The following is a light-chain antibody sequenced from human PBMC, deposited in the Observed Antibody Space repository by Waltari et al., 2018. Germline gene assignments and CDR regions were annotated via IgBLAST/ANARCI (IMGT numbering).Light chain of an antibody. Sequence: DIQMTQSPSTLSASVGDRVTITCRASQSISHWLAWYQQKPGKAPKLLITKASNLEKELPSRFSGSGSGTEFTLTITNLQPDDFATFYCQRYDDYPPTFGGGTKVEIK. CDR2: KAS. CDR3: QRYDDYPPT. J-gene: IGKJ4*01. CDR1: QSISHW. V-gene: IGKV1-5*03.